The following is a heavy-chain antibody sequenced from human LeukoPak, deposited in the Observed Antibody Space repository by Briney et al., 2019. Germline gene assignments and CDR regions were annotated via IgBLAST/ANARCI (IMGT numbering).Heavy chain of an antibody. CDR2: IYYSGST. Sequence: SETLSLTCTVSGGSISSGGYYWSWIRQHPGKGLGWIGYIYYSGSTYYNPSLKSRVTISVDTSKNQFSLKLSSVTAADTAVYYCARGQRVGATSWFDPWGQGTLVTVSS. J-gene: IGHJ5*02. D-gene: IGHD1-26*01. CDR3: ARGQRVGATSWFDP. CDR1: GGSISSGGYY. V-gene: IGHV4-31*03.